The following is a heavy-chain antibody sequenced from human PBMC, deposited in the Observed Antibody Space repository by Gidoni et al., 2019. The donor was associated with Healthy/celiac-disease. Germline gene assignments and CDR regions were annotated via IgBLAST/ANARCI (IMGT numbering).Heavy chain of an antibody. CDR3: ARGSITIFGVVIKSFDY. CDR1: GFTFSSYW. J-gene: IGHJ4*02. V-gene: IGHV3-7*03. CDR2: IKQDGSEK. D-gene: IGHD3-3*01. Sequence: EVQLVESGGGLVQPGGSLRLCCAASGFTFSSYWMSWVRQAPGKGLEWVANIKQDGSEKYYVDSVKGRFTISRDNAKNSLYLQMNSLRAEDTAVYYCARGSITIFGVVIKSFDYWGQGTLVTVSS.